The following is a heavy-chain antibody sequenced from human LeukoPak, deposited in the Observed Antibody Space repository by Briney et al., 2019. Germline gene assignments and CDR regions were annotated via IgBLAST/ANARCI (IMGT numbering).Heavy chain of an antibody. CDR3: ARPSSYIVIIPAALDY. CDR2: INPYSGDT. D-gene: IGHD2-2*01. CDR1: GYTFTGYY. J-gene: IGHJ4*02. V-gene: IGHV1-2*02. Sequence: GASVKVSCKASGYTFTGYYMHWVRQAPGQGLEWMGWINPYSGDTNYAQKFQGRVTMTRDTSISTAYMELSRLRSDDTAVYYCARPSSYIVIIPAALDYWGQGTLVTVSS.